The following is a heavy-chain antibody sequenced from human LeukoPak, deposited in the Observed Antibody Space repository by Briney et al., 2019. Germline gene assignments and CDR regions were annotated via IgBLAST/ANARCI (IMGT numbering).Heavy chain of an antibody. CDR2: IYHSGST. J-gene: IGHJ4*02. CDR3: ARVSMIGTFED. CDR1: GGSISSGGYY. Sequence: SQTLSLTCTVSGGSISSGGYYWSWIRQPPGKGLEWIGYIYHSGSTYYNPSLKSRVTISVDRSNNQFSLKVTSVTAADTAVYYCARVSMIGTFEDWGQGTLVTVSS. D-gene: IGHD3-22*01. V-gene: IGHV4-30-2*01.